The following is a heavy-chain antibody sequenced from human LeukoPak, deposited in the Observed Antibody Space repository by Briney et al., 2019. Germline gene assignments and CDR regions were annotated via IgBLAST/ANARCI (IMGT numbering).Heavy chain of an antibody. Sequence: ASVKVSCKASGYTFTSYGISWVRQAPGQGLEWVGWISAYNGNTNYAQKLQGRVTMTTDTSTSTAYMELRSLRSDDTAVYYCARVRVVPAANYFDYWGQGTLVTVSS. CDR2: ISAYNGNT. D-gene: IGHD2-2*01. CDR3: ARVRVVPAANYFDY. V-gene: IGHV1-18*04. J-gene: IGHJ4*02. CDR1: GYTFTSYG.